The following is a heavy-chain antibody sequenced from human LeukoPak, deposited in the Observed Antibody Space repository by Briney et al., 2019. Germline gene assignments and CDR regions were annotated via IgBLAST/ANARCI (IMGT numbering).Heavy chain of an antibody. J-gene: IGHJ4*02. CDR3: ASDISNKGFDY. D-gene: IGHD3-3*02. CDR2: ISNIGSTT. V-gene: IGHV3-11*04. CDR1: GLTLSNYY. Sequence: PGGSLRLSCAASGLTLSNYYMSWIRQAPGTGLEWVSYISNIGSTTHHADSVKGRFTISRDNAKNSLYLQMNSLRAEDTAVYYCASDISNKGFDYWGQGTLVTVSS.